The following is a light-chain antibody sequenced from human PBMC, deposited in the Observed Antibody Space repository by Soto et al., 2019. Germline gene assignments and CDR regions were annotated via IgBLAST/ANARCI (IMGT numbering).Light chain of an antibody. CDR2: PSS. V-gene: IGKV1-6*01. Sequence: AIQMTQSPSSLSASVGDRVTITCRASQDIRTELGWYQQKPGKAPKLLIYPSSSLQSGVPSRFSGSGSGTDFTLTISSLQPEDFATYYCLQDSKYPRTFGQGTKVEIK. CDR1: QDIRTE. CDR3: LQDSKYPRT. J-gene: IGKJ1*01.